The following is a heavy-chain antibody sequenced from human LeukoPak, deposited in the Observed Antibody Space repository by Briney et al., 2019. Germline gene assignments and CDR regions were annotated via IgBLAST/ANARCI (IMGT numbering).Heavy chain of an antibody. CDR2: INHSGST. CDR3: ASRYYYDSSALYYFDY. D-gene: IGHD3-22*01. Sequence: PSETLSLTCAVYGGSFSGYYWSWIRQPPGKGLEWIGEINHSGSTNYNPSLKSRVTKSVDTSKNQFSLKLCSVTAADTAVYYCASRYYYDSSALYYFDYWGQGTLVTVSS. V-gene: IGHV4-34*01. J-gene: IGHJ4*02. CDR1: GGSFSGYY.